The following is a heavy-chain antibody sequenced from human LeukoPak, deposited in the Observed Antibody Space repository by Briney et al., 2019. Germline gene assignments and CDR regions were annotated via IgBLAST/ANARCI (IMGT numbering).Heavy chain of an antibody. CDR2: IIPIFGTA. J-gene: IGHJ6*02. CDR3: ARSSDFWSGYYTQRLSDV. CDR1: GGTFSSYA. V-gene: IGHV1-69*13. Sequence: SVKVSCKASGGTFSSYAISWVRQAPGRGLEWMGGIIPIFGTANYAQKFQGRVTITADESTSTAYMELSSLRSEDTAVYYCARSSDFWSGYYTQRLSDVWGQGTTVTVSS. D-gene: IGHD3-3*01.